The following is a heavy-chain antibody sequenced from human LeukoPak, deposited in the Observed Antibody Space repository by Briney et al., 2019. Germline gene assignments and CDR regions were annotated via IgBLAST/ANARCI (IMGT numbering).Heavy chain of an antibody. V-gene: IGHV4-59*08. CDR2: IYYSGST. J-gene: IGHJ6*03. Sequence: SETLSLTCTVSGVSISSYYWSWLRQPPGKGLEWIGYIYYSGSTNYNPSLKSRVTISVDTSKNQFSLKLSSVTAADTAVYYCARARYCSSTSCYHYYYYYYMDVWGKGTTVTVSS. D-gene: IGHD2-2*01. CDR3: ARARYCSSTSCYHYYYYYYMDV. CDR1: GVSISSYY.